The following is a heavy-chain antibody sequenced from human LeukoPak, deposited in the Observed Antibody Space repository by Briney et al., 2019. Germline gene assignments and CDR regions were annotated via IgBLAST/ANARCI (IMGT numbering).Heavy chain of an antibody. J-gene: IGHJ6*04. Sequence: QTGGSLRLSCAASGFTFTDYYMSWVRQAPGKGLEWVSGISGSGGSTVYADSMQGHFTISRDNAKNSLYLQMNSLRAEDTAVYYCAELGITMIGGVWGKGTTVTISS. CDR3: AELGITMIGGV. CDR1: GFTFTDYY. D-gene: IGHD3-10*02. CDR2: ISGSGGST. V-gene: IGHV3-23*01.